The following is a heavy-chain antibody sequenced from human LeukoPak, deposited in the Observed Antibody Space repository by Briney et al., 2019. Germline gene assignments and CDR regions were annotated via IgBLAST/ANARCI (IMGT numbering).Heavy chain of an antibody. D-gene: IGHD3-22*01. CDR1: GFIFHDYA. V-gene: IGHV3-43*02. Sequence: GGSLRLSCAAPGFIFHDYAIHWVRQPPGKGLEWVSLISGDGGSTFYADSVKGRFTISRDNSKNSLYLQMSSLRIEDTALYYCARESESSGWYDFWGQGTLVSVSS. CDR2: ISGDGGST. CDR3: ARESESSGWYDF. J-gene: IGHJ5*01.